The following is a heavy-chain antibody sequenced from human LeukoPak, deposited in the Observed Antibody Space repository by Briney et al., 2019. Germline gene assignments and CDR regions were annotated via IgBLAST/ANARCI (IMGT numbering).Heavy chain of an antibody. CDR3: ARDLTHYDFWSAYHAFHI. Sequence: SETLSLTCTVSGGSISSYYWSWIRQPPGKGLEWTGYIYYSGSTNYNPSLKSRVTISVDTSKNQFSLKLSSVTAADTAVYYCARDLTHYDFWSAYHAFHIWGQGTMVTVSS. V-gene: IGHV4-59*01. D-gene: IGHD3-3*01. CDR1: GGSISSYY. J-gene: IGHJ3*02. CDR2: IYYSGST.